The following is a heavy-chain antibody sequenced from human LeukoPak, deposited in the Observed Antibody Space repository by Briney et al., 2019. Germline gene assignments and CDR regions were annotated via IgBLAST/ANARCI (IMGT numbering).Heavy chain of an antibody. Sequence: GGSLRPSCAASGFTFSSYSMNWVRQAPGKGLEWVSSISSSSSYIYYADSVKGRFTISRDNAKNSLYLQMNSLRAEDTAVYYCARDLPRIAVAGRGGYGMDVWGQGTTVTVSS. CDR2: ISSSSSYI. D-gene: IGHD6-19*01. J-gene: IGHJ6*02. V-gene: IGHV3-21*01. CDR1: GFTFSSYS. CDR3: ARDLPRIAVAGRGGYGMDV.